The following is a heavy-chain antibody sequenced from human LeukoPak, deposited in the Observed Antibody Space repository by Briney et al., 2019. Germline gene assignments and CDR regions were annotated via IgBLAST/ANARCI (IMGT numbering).Heavy chain of an antibody. Sequence: SEALPLTCLVCGFYFRSNGRYWVWMRQPPGKGGEWVGSIFYTASHSHHPSLKSRIPISADTSKNQFSLALRFVTAADTAVYSCARLGASLEWDSGSFPDYWGQGTLVTVSS. CDR2: IFYTASH. J-gene: IGHJ4*02. D-gene: IGHD3-10*01. CDR3: ARLGASLEWDSGSFPDY. CDR1: GFYFRSNGRY. V-gene: IGHV4-39*01.